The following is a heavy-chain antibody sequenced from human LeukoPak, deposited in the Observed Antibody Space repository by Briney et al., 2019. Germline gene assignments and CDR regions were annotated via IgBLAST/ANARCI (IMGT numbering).Heavy chain of an antibody. Sequence: ASVKVSCKASGYTFTGYYMHWVRQAPGQGLEWMGWINPNSGGTNYAQKFQGRVTMTRDTSISTAYMELSSLRSEDTAVYYCAKGGKLSDDAFDIWGQGTMVTVSS. CDR1: GYTFTGYY. CDR2: INPNSGGT. CDR3: AKGGKLSDDAFDI. V-gene: IGHV1-2*02. J-gene: IGHJ3*02. D-gene: IGHD3-10*01.